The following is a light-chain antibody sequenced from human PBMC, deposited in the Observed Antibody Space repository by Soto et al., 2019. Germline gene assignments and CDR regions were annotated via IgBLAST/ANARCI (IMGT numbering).Light chain of an antibody. V-gene: IGKV1-5*01. CDR1: QTVSNS. CDR2: DAS. CDR3: QQYNSYPVT. J-gene: IGKJ2*01. Sequence: DIQMTQSPSTLSASVGDRVTITCRASQTVSNSLAWYQQKPGKAPNLLIYDASYLESGVPSRFSGSGSGTEFTLTISSPQPDDFATYYCQQYNSYPVTFGQGTKLEIK.